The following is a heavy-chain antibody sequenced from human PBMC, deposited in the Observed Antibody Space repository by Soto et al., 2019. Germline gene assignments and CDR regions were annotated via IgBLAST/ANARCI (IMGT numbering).Heavy chain of an antibody. CDR3: ARELVGGRAAAGSDFDY. J-gene: IGHJ4*02. CDR1: GYTFTSDA. CDR2: INTNTGNP. Sequence: QVQLVQSGSELKKPGASVKVSCKASGYTFTSDAIHWVRQAPGQVREWIGWINTNTGNPTYAEGFTGRFVFSFDTTVSTAYLQICSLKAEDTAVYYYARELVGGRAAAGSDFDYWGQGTLVTVSS. V-gene: IGHV7-4-1*01. D-gene: IGHD6-13*01.